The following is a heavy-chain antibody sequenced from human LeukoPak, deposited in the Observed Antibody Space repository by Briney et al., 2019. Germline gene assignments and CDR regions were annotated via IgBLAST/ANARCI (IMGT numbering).Heavy chain of an antibody. CDR1: GFTFGDYA. D-gene: IGHD1-14*01. J-gene: IGHJ4*02. CDR2: ISWDSVGI. V-gene: IGHV3-9*01. CDR3: AKGTRQYSYYYFDY. Sequence: GGSLRLSCAASGFTFGDYAMHWVRQGPGKGLEWVASISWDSVGIDYGDSVKGRFTISRDNAKNSLYLQVNSLRAEDTAVYYCAKGTRQYSYYYFDYWGQGTLVTVSS.